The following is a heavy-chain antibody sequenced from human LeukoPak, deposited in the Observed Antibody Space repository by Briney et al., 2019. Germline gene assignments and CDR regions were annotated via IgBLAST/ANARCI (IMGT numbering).Heavy chain of an antibody. CDR3: SGGGVCESDF. D-gene: IGHD5/OR15-5a*01. V-gene: IGHV3-7*01. CDR2: INDDSTET. Sequence: VSLRLSCAASGFTFSSYCMSWVRQAPGKGLEWEADINDDSTETNYIDTVKGGFTISRDNVSNSLHLQMHSLRAEHPAVYYCSGGGVCESDFWGPGTLVTVSS. J-gene: IGHJ4*02. CDR1: GFTFSSYC.